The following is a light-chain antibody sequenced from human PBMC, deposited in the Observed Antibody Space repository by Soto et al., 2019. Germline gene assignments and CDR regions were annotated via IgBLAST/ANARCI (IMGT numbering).Light chain of an antibody. J-gene: IGKJ1*01. CDR1: QDISNY. CDR3: QQCDNLSWT. V-gene: IGKV1-33*01. Sequence: DIQMTQSPSSLSASVGDRVTITCQASQDISNYLNWYQQKPGKAPKLLIYDASNLETAVPSRFSGSVPGTDFTFTICSLQPEDIATYYCQQCDNLSWTFGQGTEVEI. CDR2: DAS.